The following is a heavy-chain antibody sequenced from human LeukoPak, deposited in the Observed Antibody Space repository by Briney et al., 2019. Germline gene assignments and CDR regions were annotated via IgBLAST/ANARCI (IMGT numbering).Heavy chain of an antibody. CDR2: IYYSGST. D-gene: IGHD1-26*01. CDR1: GGSISSSSYY. V-gene: IGHV4-39*01. Sequence: SETLSLTCIVSGGSISSSSYYWGWIRQPPGKGLEWIGSIYYSGSTYYNPSLKSRVTISVDTSKNQFSLKLNSVTAADTAVYYCARPTGGNYYYFDYWGQGTLVTVSS. J-gene: IGHJ4*02. CDR3: ARPTGGNYYYFDY.